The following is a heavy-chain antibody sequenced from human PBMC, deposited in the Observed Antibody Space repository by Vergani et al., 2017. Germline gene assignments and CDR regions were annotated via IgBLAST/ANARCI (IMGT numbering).Heavy chain of an antibody. D-gene: IGHD6-6*01. V-gene: IGHV5-51*03. Sequence: EVQLVQSGAEVKKPGESLKLSRKGSGYSFTSYWIGWVSQMPGKGLEWMGIIYPGDSDTRYSPSFQGQVTISADKSISTAYLQWSSLKASDTAMYYCASANAYSGSPWGGWGQGSLVTVSS. CDR1: GYSFTSYW. CDR3: ASANAYSGSPWGG. CDR2: IYPGDSDT. J-gene: IGHJ4*02.